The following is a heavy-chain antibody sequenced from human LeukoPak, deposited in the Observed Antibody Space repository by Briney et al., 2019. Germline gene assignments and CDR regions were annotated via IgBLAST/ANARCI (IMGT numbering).Heavy chain of an antibody. V-gene: IGHV3-7*01. J-gene: IGHJ4*02. CDR3: ARAEFGELYRFDY. CDR2: IKQDGSEK. D-gene: IGHD3-10*01. CDR1: GFTFSSYW. Sequence: GGSLKLSCAASGFTFSSYWMSWVRQAPGKGLEWVANIKQDGSEKYYVDSVKGRFTISRDNAKNSLYLQMNSLRAEDTAVYYCARAEFGELYRFDYWGQGTLVTVSS.